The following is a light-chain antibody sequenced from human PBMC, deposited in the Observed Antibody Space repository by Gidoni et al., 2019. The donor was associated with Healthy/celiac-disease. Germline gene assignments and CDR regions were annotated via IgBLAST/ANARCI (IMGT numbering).Light chain of an antibody. J-gene: IGKJ1*01. CDR3: QQGYSTQWT. CDR2: AAS. CDR1: QSISSY. V-gene: IGKV1-39*01. Sequence: DIQMTQSPASLSASVGDRVTITCRASQSISSYLNWYQQKPGKAPKLLIYAASSLQSGVPSRFSGSGSGTDFTLTISSLQPEDFAAYYCQQGYSTQWTFXHXTKVEIK.